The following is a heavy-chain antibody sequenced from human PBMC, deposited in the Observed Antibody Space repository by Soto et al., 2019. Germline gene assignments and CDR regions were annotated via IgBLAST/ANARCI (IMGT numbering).Heavy chain of an antibody. V-gene: IGHV1-46*03. Sequence: ASVKLSCKASGYTFTSYYMHCVRQAPEQGLEWMGIINPSGGSTSYAQKFQGRVTMTRDTSTSTVYMELSSLRSEDTAVYYCARSAAPIGDYGNWFDPWGQGTLVTVSS. CDR2: INPSGGST. CDR3: ARSAAPIGDYGNWFDP. J-gene: IGHJ5*02. D-gene: IGHD4-17*01. CDR1: GYTFTSYY.